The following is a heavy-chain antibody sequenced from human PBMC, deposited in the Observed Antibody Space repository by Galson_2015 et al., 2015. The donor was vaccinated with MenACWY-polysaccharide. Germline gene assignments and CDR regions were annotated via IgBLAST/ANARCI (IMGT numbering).Heavy chain of an antibody. CDR1: GYSFATYW. J-gene: IGHJ5*01. D-gene: IGHD6-19*01. V-gene: IGHV5-51*01. CDR3: ARHGLKTQWTWFDP. CDR2: IYPGDSDT. Sequence: QSGAEVKKPGESLRISCKGSGYSFATYWIGWVRQMPGKGLEWMGIIYPGDSDTRYSPPFQGQVTISVDKSVNTVYLQWSSLKASDTGIYYCARHGLKTQWTWFDPWGQGTLVTVSS.